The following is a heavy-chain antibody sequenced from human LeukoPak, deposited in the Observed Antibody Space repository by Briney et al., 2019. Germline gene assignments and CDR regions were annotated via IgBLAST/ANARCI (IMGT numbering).Heavy chain of an antibody. CDR1: GFTFSSYA. J-gene: IGHJ4*02. V-gene: IGHV3-30*01. CDR3: ASPLGVAGSDY. D-gene: IGHD6-19*01. Sequence: GGSLRLSCAASGFTFSSYAMHWVRQAPDKGLEWVAVISYDGSNKYYADSVKGRSTISRDNSKNTLYLQMNSLRAEDTAVYYCASPLGVAGSDYWGQGTLVTVSS. CDR2: ISYDGSNK.